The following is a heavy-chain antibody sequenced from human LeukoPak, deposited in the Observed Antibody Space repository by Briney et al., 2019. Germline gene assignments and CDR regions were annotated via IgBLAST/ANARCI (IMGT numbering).Heavy chain of an antibody. J-gene: IGHJ3*01. Sequence: GASVKPSCTASGYTFTDYYMHWVRQAPGQGLEWMGWINPNSGGTNYAQKFQGRVTMTRDTSISTAYMELSRLRSDDTAVYYCARISRGYYYDSSGPSHAFDFWGQGTMVTVSS. V-gene: IGHV1-2*02. CDR2: INPNSGGT. CDR3: ARISRGYYYDSSGPSHAFDF. D-gene: IGHD3-22*01. CDR1: GYTFTDYY.